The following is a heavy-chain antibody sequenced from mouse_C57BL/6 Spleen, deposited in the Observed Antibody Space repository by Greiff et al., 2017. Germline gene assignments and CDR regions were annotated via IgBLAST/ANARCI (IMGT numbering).Heavy chain of an antibody. D-gene: IGHD1-1*02. J-gene: IGHJ2*01. V-gene: IGHV7-1*01. CDR1: GFTFSDFY. Sequence: EVNVVESGGGLVQSGRSLRLSCATSGFTFSDFYMEWVRQAPGKGLEWIAASRNKANDYTTEYSASVKGRFIVSRDTSQSILYLQMNALRAEDTAIYYCARDSYGLDYWGQGTTLTVSS. CDR3: ARDSYGLDY. CDR2: SRNKANDYTT.